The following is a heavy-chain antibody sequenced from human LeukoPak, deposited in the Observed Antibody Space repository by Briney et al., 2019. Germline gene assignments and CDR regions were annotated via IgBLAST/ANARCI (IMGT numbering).Heavy chain of an antibody. V-gene: IGHV1-69*01. CDR3: ARDDRWRTGGSDY. Sequence: GSSVKVSCKASGGTFSSYAISWVRQAPGQGLEWMGGIIPIFGTANYAQKLQGRVTITADESTSTAYMELSSLRSEDTAVYYCARDDRWRTGGSDYWGQGTLVTVSS. CDR1: GGTFSSYA. J-gene: IGHJ4*02. CDR2: IIPIFGTA. D-gene: IGHD1-14*01.